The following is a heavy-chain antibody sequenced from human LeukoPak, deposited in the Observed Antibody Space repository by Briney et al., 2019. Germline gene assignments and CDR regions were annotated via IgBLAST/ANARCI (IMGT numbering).Heavy chain of an antibody. CDR1: SGSMNSYY. CDR2: IYTTGAT. CDR3: GRQGYTASYYFLDF. D-gene: IGHD1-26*01. J-gene: IGHJ4*02. V-gene: IGHV4-4*07. Sequence: SETLSLTCTVSSGSMNSYYWGWVRQPPGKGLEWTGRIYTTGATQYNPSLKSRVTMSIDTSTNQFSLNLRSMTAADTAVYYCGRQGYTASYYFLDFWSQGTLVAVS.